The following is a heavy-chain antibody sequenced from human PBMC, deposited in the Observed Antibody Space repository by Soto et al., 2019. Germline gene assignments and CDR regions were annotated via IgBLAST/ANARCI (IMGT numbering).Heavy chain of an antibody. CDR1: GGTFSSLD. V-gene: IGHV1-69*06. CDR2: IIPISETT. J-gene: IGHJ6*02. D-gene: IGHD3-22*01. CDR3: ARALLSHSYDSGGYDSYFHAMDV. Sequence: SVKVSCKASGGTFSSLDINWVRQAPGQGLEWMGGIIPISETTNYAQIFQGRVSIVADISTSTAYMELSRLRSEDAAVYYCARALLSHSYDSGGYDSYFHAMDVWGQGTPVTVSS.